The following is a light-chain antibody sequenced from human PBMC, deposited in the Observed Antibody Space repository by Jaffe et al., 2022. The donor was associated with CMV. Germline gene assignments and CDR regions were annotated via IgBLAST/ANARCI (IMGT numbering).Light chain of an antibody. V-gene: IGKV3-11*01. CDR1: QSVGSY. J-gene: IGKJ3*01. CDR3: QQGSNWPPVFT. Sequence: EIVLTQSPATLSLSPGESASLSCRASQSVGSYVGWYQHKPGQAPRLLIFDASNRATGIPARFSGSGSGTDFTLTISNLEPEDFAVYYCQQGSNWPPVFTFGPGTKVDIK. CDR2: DAS.